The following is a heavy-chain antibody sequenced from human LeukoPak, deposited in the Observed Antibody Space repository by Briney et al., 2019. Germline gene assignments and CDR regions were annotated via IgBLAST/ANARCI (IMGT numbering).Heavy chain of an antibody. V-gene: IGHV6-1*01. CDR3: AKGQWLVNDAFNI. CDR1: ADSVSSNSGA. Sequence: SQTLSLTCAISADSVSSNSGAWNWIRQSPSRGLEWLGRTYYRSKWYNDYAVSVESRITINPDTSKNQFSLQLNSVTPEDTAVYYCAKGQWLVNDAFNIWGQGTMVTVSS. D-gene: IGHD6-19*01. CDR2: TYYRSKWYN. J-gene: IGHJ3*02.